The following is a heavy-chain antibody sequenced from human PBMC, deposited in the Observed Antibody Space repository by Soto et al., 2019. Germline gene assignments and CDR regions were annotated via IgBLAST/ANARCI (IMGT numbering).Heavy chain of an antibody. J-gene: IGHJ4*02. Sequence: QVQLVQSGAEVKKPGASVQVSCKASGYTFTAFYMYWVRQAPGQGLEWLGRINPKSGDTKYAQRFQGRVTMTRDTSISTAYLELRSLRSDDTAFYYCATFKQALNGIDFWGQGTLVTVSS. CDR1: GYTFTAFY. CDR2: INPKSGDT. V-gene: IGHV1-2*06. CDR3: ATFKQALNGIDF. D-gene: IGHD2-8*01.